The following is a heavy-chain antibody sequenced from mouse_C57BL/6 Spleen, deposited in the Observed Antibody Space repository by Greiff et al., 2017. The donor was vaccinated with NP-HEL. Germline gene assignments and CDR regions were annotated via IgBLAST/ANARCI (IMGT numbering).Heavy chain of an antibody. CDR1: GYTFTSYW. Sequence: QVQLQQPGAELVMPGASVKLSCKASGYTFTSYWMHWVKQRPGQGLEWIGEIDPSDSYTNYNQKFKGKSTLTGDKSSSTAYMQLSSLTSEDSAVYYCARYYGSSSYWYFDVWGTGTTVTVSS. CDR2: IDPSDSYT. J-gene: IGHJ1*03. CDR3: ARYYGSSSYWYFDV. D-gene: IGHD1-1*01. V-gene: IGHV1-69*01.